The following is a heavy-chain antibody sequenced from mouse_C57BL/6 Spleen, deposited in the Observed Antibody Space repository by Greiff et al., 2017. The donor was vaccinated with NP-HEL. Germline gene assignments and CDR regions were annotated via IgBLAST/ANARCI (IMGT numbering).Heavy chain of an antibody. CDR2: IHPNSGST. CDR3: ERGLYYYAMDY. V-gene: IGHV1-64*01. Sequence: QVQLQQPGAELVKPGASVKLSCKASGYTFTSYWMHWVKQRPGQGLEWIGMIHPNSGSTNYNEKFKSKATLTVDKSSSTAYMQLSSLTSEDSAVYYCERGLYYYAMDYWGQGTSVTVSS. J-gene: IGHJ4*01. D-gene: IGHD2-3*01. CDR1: GYTFTSYW.